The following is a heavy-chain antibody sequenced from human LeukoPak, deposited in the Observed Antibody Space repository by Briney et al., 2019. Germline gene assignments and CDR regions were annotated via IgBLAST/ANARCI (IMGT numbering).Heavy chain of an antibody. D-gene: IGHD3-10*01. J-gene: IGHJ4*02. Sequence: GGSLRLSCAASGFTFSSYAMSWVRQAPGKGLEWVSAISGSGGSTYYADFVKGRFTISRDNSKNTLYLQMNSLRAEDTAVYYCAKGYYASGSSLSAFDSWGQGTLVTVSS. CDR2: ISGSGGST. V-gene: IGHV3-23*01. CDR1: GFTFSSYA. CDR3: AKGYYASGSSLSAFDS.